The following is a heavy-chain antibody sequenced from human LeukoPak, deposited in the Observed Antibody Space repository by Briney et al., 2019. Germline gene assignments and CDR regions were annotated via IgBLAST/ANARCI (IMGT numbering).Heavy chain of an antibody. V-gene: IGHV3-7*01. CDR2: IKQDGSEK. J-gene: IGHJ6*02. D-gene: IGHD1-26*01. CDR3: ARTLRPGGYFAYYYGMDV. Sequence: GGSLRLSCAASGFTFSSYWMSWVRQAPGKGLEWVANIKQDGSEKYYVDSVRGRFTISRDNAKNSLYLQMNSLRAEDTAVYYCARTLRPGGYFAYYYGMDVWGQGTTVTVSS. CDR1: GFTFSSYW.